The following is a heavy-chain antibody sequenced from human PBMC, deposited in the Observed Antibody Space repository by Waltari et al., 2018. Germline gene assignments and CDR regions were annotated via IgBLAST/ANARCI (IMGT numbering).Heavy chain of an antibody. Sequence: QVQLVQSGAEVKKPGASVKVSCKASGYTFTSYAMHWVRQAPGQRLEWMGWINAGNGNTKYSQKFQGRVTMTRDTSISTAYMELSRLRSDDTAVYYCARGTMVRGRLEDYWGQGTLVTVSS. V-gene: IGHV1-3*01. CDR1: GYTFTSYA. CDR2: INAGNGNT. CDR3: ARGTMVRGRLEDY. D-gene: IGHD3-10*01. J-gene: IGHJ4*02.